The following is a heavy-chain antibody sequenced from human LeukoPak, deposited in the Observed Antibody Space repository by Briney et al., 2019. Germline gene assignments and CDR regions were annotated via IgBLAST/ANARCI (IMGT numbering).Heavy chain of an antibody. CDR1: GFTFSSYA. D-gene: IGHD3-10*01. CDR3: ATLDGEVHDY. V-gene: IGHV3-30-3*01. CDR2: ISYDGSNK. Sequence: GGSLRLSCAAPGFTFSSYAMHWVRQAPGKGLEWVAVISYDGSNKYYADSVKGRFTISRDNSKNTPYLQMNSLRAEDTAVYYCATLDGEVHDYWGQGTLVTVSS. J-gene: IGHJ4*02.